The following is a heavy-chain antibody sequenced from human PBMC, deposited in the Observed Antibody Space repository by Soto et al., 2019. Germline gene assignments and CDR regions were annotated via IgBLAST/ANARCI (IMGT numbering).Heavy chain of an antibody. CDR1: GYIFIDYW. V-gene: IGHV5-51*01. CDR3: EPHTMPGYSIQFNP. J-gene: IGHJ5*02. D-gene: IGHD2-15*01. CDR2: VYPRDSDT. Sequence: PGESLKISCKASGYIFIDYWIGWVRQMPGKGLEWMGIVYPRDSDTRYSPSFQGQVTISADRSTGTAFLQWRSLKASDTALYYCEPHTMPGYSIQFNPWGQGTLVTVSS.